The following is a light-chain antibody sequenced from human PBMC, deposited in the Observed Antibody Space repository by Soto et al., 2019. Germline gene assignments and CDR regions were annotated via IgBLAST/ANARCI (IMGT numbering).Light chain of an antibody. V-gene: IGLV1-40*01. J-gene: IGLJ1*01. Sequence: QAVVTQPPSVSGAPGQRVTISCTGSSSNIGTGYDVNWYQQLPGTAPKLLIYGNSNRPSGVPDRFSGSKSGSSASLVITGLQAEDEADYYCHSYDSILSGSVFGSGTKLTVL. CDR3: HSYDSILSGSV. CDR1: SSNIGTGYD. CDR2: GNS.